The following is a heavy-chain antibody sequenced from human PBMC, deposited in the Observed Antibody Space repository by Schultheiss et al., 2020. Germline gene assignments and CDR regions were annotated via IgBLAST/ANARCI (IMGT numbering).Heavy chain of an antibody. CDR3: ARVQTIINYDSSGYYDAFDI. CDR2: IYYSGST. V-gene: IGHV4-59*01. CDR1: GGSISSYY. Sequence: SETLSLTCTVSGGSISSYYWSWIRQPPGKGLEWIGYIYYSGSTNYNPSLKSRVTISVDTSKNQFSLKLSSVTAADTAVYYCARVQTIINYDSSGYYDAFDIWGQGTMVTVSS. D-gene: IGHD3-22*01. J-gene: IGHJ3*02.